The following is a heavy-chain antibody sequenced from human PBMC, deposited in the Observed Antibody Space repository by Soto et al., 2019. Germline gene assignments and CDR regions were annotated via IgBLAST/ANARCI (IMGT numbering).Heavy chain of an antibody. CDR1: GFTFSSYA. D-gene: IGHD3-10*01. Sequence: GGSLRLSCAASGFTFSSYAMHWVRQAPGKGLEWVAVISYDGSNKYYADSVKGRFTISRDNSKNTLYLQMNSLRAEDTAVYYCARDKVEYYGSGSYPTTIFDYCGQGTLVTVSS. J-gene: IGHJ4*02. CDR2: ISYDGSNK. V-gene: IGHV3-30-3*01. CDR3: ARDKVEYYGSGSYPTTIFDY.